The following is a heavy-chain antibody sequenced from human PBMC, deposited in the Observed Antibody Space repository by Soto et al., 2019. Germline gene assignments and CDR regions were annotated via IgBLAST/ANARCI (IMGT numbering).Heavy chain of an antibody. V-gene: IGHV3-13*05. CDR2: IGASGDP. CDR1: GFTFSTYD. D-gene: IGHD2-15*01. CDR3: VKSSTDSLTSSEC. J-gene: IGHJ4*02. Sequence: PWGSLSLSCTASGFTFSTYDLHWVRQPTGKGLEWVSAIGASGDPYYPCSVKGRFTISRENAKNSLYLQMNSLRAGDTAVYYCVKSSTDSLTSSECWGQGTRFIVSS.